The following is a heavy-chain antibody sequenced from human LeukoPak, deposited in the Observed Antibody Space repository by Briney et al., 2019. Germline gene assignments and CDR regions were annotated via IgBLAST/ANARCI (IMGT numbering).Heavy chain of an antibody. CDR3: ARNYGSGSDLYFDY. J-gene: IGHJ4*02. V-gene: IGHV1-2*02. CDR1: GYIFTGYY. D-gene: IGHD3-10*01. Sequence: ASVKVSCKASGYIFTGYYIHWVRQAPGQGLEWMGWINPNSGGTNYAQKFQGRVTMARDTPTSTAYMELSRLRSDDTAIYYCARNYGSGSDLYFDYWGQGTLVTVSS. CDR2: INPNSGGT.